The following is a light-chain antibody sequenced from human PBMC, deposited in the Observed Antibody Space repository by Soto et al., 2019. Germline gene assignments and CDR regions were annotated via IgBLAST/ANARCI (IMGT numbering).Light chain of an antibody. CDR1: SSDVGGYKY. CDR2: DVT. CDR3: SSYTTSSSYV. V-gene: IGLV2-14*01. J-gene: IGLJ1*01. Sequence: QSALAQPASVSGSPGQSITISCTGTSSDVGGYKYVSWYQQHPGKAPKLMIYDVTSRPSGVSYRFSGSKSGNTASLTISGLQAEDEADYYCSSYTTSSSYVFGTGTKVTVL.